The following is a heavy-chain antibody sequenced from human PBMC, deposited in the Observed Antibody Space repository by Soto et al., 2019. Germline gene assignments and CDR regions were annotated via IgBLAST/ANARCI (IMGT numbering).Heavy chain of an antibody. V-gene: IGHV3-74*01. CDR3: ARGINYAMDV. CDR2: ISPAGSVT. CDR1: GSTVSGHW. J-gene: IGHJ6*02. Sequence: EVQLVESGGGSVQPGGSLRLSCAASGSTVSGHWMHWVRQEPGRGLVWVSLISPAGSVTTYADSVKGRFTISRDNAKNTLTLQMNSLRAEDTAVYYCARGINYAMDVWGQGTTVTVSS.